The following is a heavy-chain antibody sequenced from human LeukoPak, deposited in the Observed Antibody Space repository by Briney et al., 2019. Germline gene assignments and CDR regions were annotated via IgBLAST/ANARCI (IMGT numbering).Heavy chain of an antibody. Sequence: GGSLRLSCAASGFSVSSNSMSWVRQAPGKGLECVSIIYSRDVTSYADSVKDRFTISRDSDKNTLFLQMDSLRSDDTAVYYCAKAWSTALAPPYFDQWGQGTLVTVSS. D-gene: IGHD2-8*02. CDR1: GFSVSSNS. J-gene: IGHJ4*02. CDR3: AKAWSTALAPPYFDQ. V-gene: IGHV3-53*01. CDR2: IYSRDVT.